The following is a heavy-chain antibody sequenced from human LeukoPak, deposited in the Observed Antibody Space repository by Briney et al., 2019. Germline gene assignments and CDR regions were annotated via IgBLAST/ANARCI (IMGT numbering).Heavy chain of an antibody. D-gene: IGHD3-3*01. V-gene: IGHV3-23*01. CDR2: ISDSGGTT. CDR3: AKDRRRFWSGYLDY. CDR1: GFSLSNYA. Sequence: PGGSLRLSCAASGFSLSNYAMSWVRQAPGKGLKWVSGISDSGGTTYYADSVKGRFTISRDNSKNTLYLQMNSLTAEDTAVYYCAKDRRRFWSGYLDYWGQGALVTVSS. J-gene: IGHJ4*02.